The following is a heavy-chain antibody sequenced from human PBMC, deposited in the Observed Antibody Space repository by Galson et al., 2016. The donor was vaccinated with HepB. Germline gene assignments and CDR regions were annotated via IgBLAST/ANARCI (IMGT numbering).Heavy chain of an antibody. CDR1: GGSLNDYY. J-gene: IGHJ3*01. CDR3: ARPTSSGYGDAFDV. CDR2: VYHSGHT. V-gene: IGHV4-59*01. D-gene: IGHD5-12*01. Sequence: ETLSLTCTVSGGSLNDYYWSWLRQPPGKGLQWIGYVYHSGHTKYNPSLKGRVTMSVGPSKSQFTLKMTSVTAADTAVYYCARPTSSGYGDAFDVWGQGTVVTVSS.